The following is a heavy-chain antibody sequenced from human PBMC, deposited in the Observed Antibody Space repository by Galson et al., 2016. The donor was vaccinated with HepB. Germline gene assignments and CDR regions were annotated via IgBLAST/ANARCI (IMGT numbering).Heavy chain of an antibody. D-gene: IGHD5-12*01. CDR2: IYDTGST. V-gene: IGHV4-59*01. CDR1: GGSISGYY. J-gene: IGHJ4*02. CDR3: ARHKVATIGFDY. Sequence: LSLTCTVSGGSISGYYWSWIRQPPGKGLEWIGYIYDTGSTNYNPSLKGRVTIAIDTSKNQFSLKLSPVTAADTAVYYCARHKVATIGFDYWGQGTLVIVSS.